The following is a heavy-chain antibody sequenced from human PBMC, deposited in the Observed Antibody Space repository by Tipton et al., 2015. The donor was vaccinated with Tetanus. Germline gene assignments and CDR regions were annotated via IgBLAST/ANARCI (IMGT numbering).Heavy chain of an antibody. V-gene: IGHV3-23*01. CDR3: ARSGFYGSGLKYYYGMDV. Sequence: SLRLSCAVSGFSFGNYVMNWVRQAPGKGLEWVSGITNNGVRTFYADSVKGRFTISRDNSKNTVYLQMNSLRPEDTAVYYCARSGFYGSGLKYYYGMDVWGQGTTVTVSS. D-gene: IGHD3-10*01. CDR1: GFSFGNYV. J-gene: IGHJ6*02. CDR2: ITNNGVRT.